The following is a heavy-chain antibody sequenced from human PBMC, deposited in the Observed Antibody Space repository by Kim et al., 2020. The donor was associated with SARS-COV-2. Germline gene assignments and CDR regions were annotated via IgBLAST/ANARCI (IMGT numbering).Heavy chain of an antibody. J-gene: IGHJ4*02. CDR3: STSIAAAGPFDY. CDR1: GGSISSGGYY. V-gene: IGHV4-31*03. Sequence: SETLSLTCTVSGGSISSGGYYWSWIRQHPGKGLEWIGYIYYSGSTYYNPSLKSRVTISVDTSKNQFSLKLSSVTAADTAVYYCSTSIAAAGPFDYWGQGTLVTVSS. CDR2: IYYSGST. D-gene: IGHD6-13*01.